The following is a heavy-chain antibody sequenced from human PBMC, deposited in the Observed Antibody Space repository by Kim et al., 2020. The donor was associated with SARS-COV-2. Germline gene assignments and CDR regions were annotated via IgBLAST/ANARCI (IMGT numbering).Heavy chain of an antibody. J-gene: IGHJ6*02. D-gene: IGHD3-22*01. CDR3: ATAGYYYDSSGSAFYGMDV. Sequence: ASVKVSCKVSGYTLTELSMHWVRQAPGKGLEWMGGFDPEDGETIYAQKFQGRVTMTEDTSTDTPYMELSSLRSEDTAVYYCATAGYYYDSSGSAFYGMDVWGQGTTVTVSS. V-gene: IGHV1-24*01. CDR2: FDPEDGET. CDR1: GYTLTELS.